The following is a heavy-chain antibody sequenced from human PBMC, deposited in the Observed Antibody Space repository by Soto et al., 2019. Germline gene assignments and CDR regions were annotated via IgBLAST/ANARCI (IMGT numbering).Heavy chain of an antibody. V-gene: IGHV1-69*02. J-gene: IGHJ4*02. CDR2: IIPILGIA. CDR1: GGTFSSYT. Sequence: QVQLVQSGAEVKKPGSSVKVSCKASGGTFSSYTISWVRQAPGQGLEWMGRIIPILGIANYAQKFQGRVTITADKSTSTAYMELSSLRSEDTDVYYCARGPAYCGGDCYSIDYWGQGTLVTVSS. D-gene: IGHD2-21*02. CDR3: ARGPAYCGGDCYSIDY.